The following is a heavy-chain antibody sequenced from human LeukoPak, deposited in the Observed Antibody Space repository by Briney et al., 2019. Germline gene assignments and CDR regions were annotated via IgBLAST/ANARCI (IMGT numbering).Heavy chain of an antibody. D-gene: IGHD6-19*01. V-gene: IGHV4-59*01. CDR1: GGSISSYY. CDR3: AGILSYSSGWYYYYYYMDV. Sequence: SETLSLTCTVSGGSISSYYWSWIRQPPGKGLEWIGYIYYSGSTNYNPSLKSRVTISVDTSKNQFSLKLSSVAAADTAVYYCAGILSYSSGWYYYYYYMDVWGKGTTVTVSS. CDR2: IYYSGST. J-gene: IGHJ6*03.